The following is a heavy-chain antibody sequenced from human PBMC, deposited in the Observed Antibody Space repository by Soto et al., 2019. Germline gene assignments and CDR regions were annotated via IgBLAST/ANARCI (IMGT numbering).Heavy chain of an antibody. J-gene: IGHJ4*02. Sequence: QVQLVQSGAEVQKPGSSVKVSCKASGGTFSSYAISWVRQAPGQGLEWMGGIIPIFGTANYAQKFQGRVTITADESTSTAYMELSSLRSEDTAVYYCARAVPKYDSSGYYAVDYWGQGTLVTVSS. CDR1: GGTFSSYA. CDR3: ARAVPKYDSSGYYAVDY. V-gene: IGHV1-69*01. D-gene: IGHD3-22*01. CDR2: IIPIFGTA.